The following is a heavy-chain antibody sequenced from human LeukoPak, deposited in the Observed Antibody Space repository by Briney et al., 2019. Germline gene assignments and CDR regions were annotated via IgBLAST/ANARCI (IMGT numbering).Heavy chain of an antibody. V-gene: IGHV3-66*02. CDR2: IYSGGST. CDR1: GFTVSSNY. CDR3: ARGESIAVAGLDY. J-gene: IGHJ4*02. Sequence: GGSLRLSCAASGFTVSSNYMSWVRQAPGKGLEWVSVIYSGGSTYYTDSVKGRFTISRDNSKNTLYLQMNSLRAEDTAVYYCARGESIAVAGLDYWGQGTLVTVSS. D-gene: IGHD6-19*01.